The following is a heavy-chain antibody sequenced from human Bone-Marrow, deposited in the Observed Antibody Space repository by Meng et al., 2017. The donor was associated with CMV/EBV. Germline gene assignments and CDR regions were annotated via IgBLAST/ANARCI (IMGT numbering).Heavy chain of an antibody. CDR2: IYYSGST. Sequence: GSLRLSCTVSGGSISSSSYYWGWIRQPPGKGLEWIGSIYYSGSTYYNPSLKSRVTISVDKSKNQFSLKLSSVTAADTAVYYCARDQARCRSTSCHQGIDYWGQGTLVTVSS. CDR1: GGSISSSSYY. D-gene: IGHD2-2*01. J-gene: IGHJ4*02. V-gene: IGHV4-39*07. CDR3: ARDQARCRSTSCHQGIDY.